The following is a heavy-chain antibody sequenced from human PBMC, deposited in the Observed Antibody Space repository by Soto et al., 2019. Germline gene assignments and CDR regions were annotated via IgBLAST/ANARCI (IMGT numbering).Heavy chain of an antibody. V-gene: IGHV5-51*01. D-gene: IGHD3-9*01. CDR2: IYPGDSDT. J-gene: IGHJ4*02. CDR1: GYTFTFYW. Sequence: PAESLTISCEVSGYTFTFYWIAWVLQMPGKGLEWMGIIYPGDSDTRYSPSFQGQVTISADKSISTAYLQWSSLKASDTAMYYCARSYNLYDTNAFLHWGLGTMVTVSS. CDR3: ARSYNLYDTNAFLH.